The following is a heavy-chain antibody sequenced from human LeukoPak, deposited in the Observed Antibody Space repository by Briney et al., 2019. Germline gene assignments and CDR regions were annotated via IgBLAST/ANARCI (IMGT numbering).Heavy chain of an antibody. CDR3: VRSLRNSYIDY. J-gene: IGHJ4*02. Sequence: ASVKVSGKASGYTFISYDINWVRQATGQGLEWLGWMNPNSGDTGYAQKFQGRVTMTRNTSIGTAYVELSSLTSEDTAVYYCVRSLRNSYIDYWGQGTLVAASS. CDR2: MNPNSGDT. D-gene: IGHD3-16*01. V-gene: IGHV1-8*01. CDR1: GYTFISYD.